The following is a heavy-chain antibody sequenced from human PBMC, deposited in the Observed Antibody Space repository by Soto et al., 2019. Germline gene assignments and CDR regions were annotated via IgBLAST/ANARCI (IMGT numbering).Heavy chain of an antibody. D-gene: IGHD6-13*01. Sequence: QVQLQESGPGLVKPSETLSLTCAVTSGSISNSEWWTWVRQPPGKGLEWIGEVHQRGSNNFNPSLKSRVTISIDKSENHFSLRLSSVTAADTAVYYCAGRMGSRPAWGQGTLVTSPQ. V-gene: IGHV4-4*02. J-gene: IGHJ4*02. CDR2: VHQRGSN. CDR1: SGSISNSEW. CDR3: AGRMGSRPA.